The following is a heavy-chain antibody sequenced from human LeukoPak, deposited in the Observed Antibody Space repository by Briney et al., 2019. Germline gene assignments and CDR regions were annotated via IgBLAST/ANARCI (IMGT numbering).Heavy chain of an antibody. CDR3: AKLGTSSGWYSSFDY. D-gene: IGHD6-19*01. CDR1: GFTFSSYA. Sequence: GGSLRLSCAASGFTFSSYAMSWVRQAPGKGLEWVSAISGSGGSTYYADSVKGRFTISRDNSKNTLYLQMNSLRAEDTAVYYCAKLGTSSGWYSSFDYGGQGTLVTVSS. J-gene: IGHJ4*02. CDR2: ISGSGGST. V-gene: IGHV3-23*01.